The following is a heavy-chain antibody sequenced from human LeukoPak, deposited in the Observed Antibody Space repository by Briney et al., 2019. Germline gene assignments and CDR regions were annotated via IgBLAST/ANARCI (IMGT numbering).Heavy chain of an antibody. V-gene: IGHV1-18*01. CDR3: ATDGPRTMIFRRHAFDI. D-gene: IGHD3-22*01. J-gene: IGHJ3*02. Sequence: ASVKVSCKASGYTFTSYGISWVRQAPGQGLEWMGWISAYNGNTNYAQKLQGRVTMTTDTSTSTAYMELRSLRTDDTAVYYCATDGPRTMIFRRHAFDIWGQGTMVTVSS. CDR2: ISAYNGNT. CDR1: GYTFTSYG.